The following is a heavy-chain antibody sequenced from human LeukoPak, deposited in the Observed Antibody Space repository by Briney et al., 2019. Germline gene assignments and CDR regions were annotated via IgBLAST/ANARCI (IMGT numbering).Heavy chain of an antibody. CDR3: ARVSPDIVGVAAFDY. CDR1: GGSISSGGYY. D-gene: IGHD1-26*01. Sequence: PSQTLSLTCTVSGGSISSGGYYWSWIRQLPGKGLEWIGYIYYSGSTYYNPSLKSRVTISVDTSKNQFSLKLSSVTAADTAVYYCARVSPDIVGVAAFDYWGQGTLVTVSS. V-gene: IGHV4-31*03. J-gene: IGHJ4*02. CDR2: IYYSGST.